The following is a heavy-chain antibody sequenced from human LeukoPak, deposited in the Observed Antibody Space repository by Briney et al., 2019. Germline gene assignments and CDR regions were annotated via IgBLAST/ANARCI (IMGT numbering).Heavy chain of an antibody. D-gene: IGHD3-10*01. V-gene: IGHV3-74*01. CDR1: GFTFSSYG. CDR2: INADGSST. CDR3: AGEFHTGH. J-gene: IGHJ4*02. Sequence: PGRSLRLSCAASGFTFSSYGMHWVRQAPGKGLVWVSGINADGSSTRYADSVKGRFTISRDNAKNTLYLQTNSLRAEGTAVYYCAGEFHTGHWGQGTLVTVSS.